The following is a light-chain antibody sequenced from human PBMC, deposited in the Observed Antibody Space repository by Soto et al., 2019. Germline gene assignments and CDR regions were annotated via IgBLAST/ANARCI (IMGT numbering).Light chain of an antibody. J-gene: IGKJ1*01. CDR1: QSTSSY. V-gene: IGKV1-5*03. Sequence: DIQMTQSPSTLSASVVDRFTITFLASQSTSSYLAWYQQKPGKAPNLLIYEVSTLHSGVPSRFSGSGSGTEFTLTISSLRPDDFATYYCQHYSGDRATFGQGTKVDIK. CDR3: QHYSGDRAT. CDR2: EVS.